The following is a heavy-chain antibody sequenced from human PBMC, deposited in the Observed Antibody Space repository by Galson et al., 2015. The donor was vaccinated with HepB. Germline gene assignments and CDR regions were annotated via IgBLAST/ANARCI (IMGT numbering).Heavy chain of an antibody. V-gene: IGHV3-64D*06. CDR2: ISSNGGST. J-gene: IGHJ4*02. D-gene: IGHD3-10*01. Sequence: SLRLSCAASGFTFSSYAMHWVRQAPGKGLEYVSAISSNGGSTYYADSVKGRFTISRDNSKNTLYLQMSSLRAEDTAVYYCVKGLWGFGELPTRSGFDYWGQGTLVTVSS. CDR3: VKGLWGFGELPTRSGFDY. CDR1: GFTFSSYA.